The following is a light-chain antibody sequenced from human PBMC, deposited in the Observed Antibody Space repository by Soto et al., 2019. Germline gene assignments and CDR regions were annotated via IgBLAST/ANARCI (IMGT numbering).Light chain of an antibody. V-gene: IGLV2-14*01. J-gene: IGLJ2*01. CDR1: SSDVGGYNY. Sequence: QCALTQPASVSGSPGQSITISCTGTSSDVGGYNYVSWYQQHPGKAPKLMIYDVSNRPSGVSNRFSGSKSGNTASLTISGLQAEDEADYYCSSYTSSSTLAFGGGTQLTVL. CDR3: SSYTSSSTLA. CDR2: DVS.